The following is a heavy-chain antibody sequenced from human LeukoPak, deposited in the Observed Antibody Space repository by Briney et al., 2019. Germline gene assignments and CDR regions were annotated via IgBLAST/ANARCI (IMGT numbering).Heavy chain of an antibody. V-gene: IGHV3-30*02. D-gene: IGHD1-26*01. CDR3: AKGSVSRYSGTDFDY. CDR1: GFTFSSYG. Sequence: GGSLRLSCAASGFTFSSYGMHWVRQAPGKGLEWVAFTRYDGSNKYYADSVKGRFTISRDNSKNTLYLQMNSLRAEDTAVYYCAKGSVSRYSGTDFDYWGQGTLVTVSS. J-gene: IGHJ4*02. CDR2: TRYDGSNK.